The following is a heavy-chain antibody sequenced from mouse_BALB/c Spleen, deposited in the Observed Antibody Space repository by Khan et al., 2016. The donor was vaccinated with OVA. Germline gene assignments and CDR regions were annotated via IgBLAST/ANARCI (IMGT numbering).Heavy chain of an antibody. D-gene: IGHD4-1*01. CDR2: ISSGGDYT. V-gene: IGHV5-6*01. Sequence: EVELVESGGDLVKPGGSLTLSCAASGFTFSSYSMSWVRQTPDKRLEGVASISSGGDYTYYPASVKGRFTISRDNAKNTLHLQMSDLKSEDTAMYYCADHVTGALAYWGQGTLVTVS. CDR3: ADHVTGALAY. J-gene: IGHJ3*01. CDR1: GFTFSSYS.